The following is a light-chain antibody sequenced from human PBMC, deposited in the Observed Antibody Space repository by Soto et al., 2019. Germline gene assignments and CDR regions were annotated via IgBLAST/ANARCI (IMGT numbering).Light chain of an antibody. Sequence: EIVMTQSPATLSVSPGERATLSCRASHRVSSYLAWYQQTPGQAPRLLIYATSTRATGIPARFSGSGSGTEFTLTISSLQSEDFAVYYCQQYNNWPLTFGGGTKGDIK. J-gene: IGKJ4*01. CDR2: ATS. V-gene: IGKV3-15*01. CDR3: QQYNNWPLT. CDR1: HRVSSY.